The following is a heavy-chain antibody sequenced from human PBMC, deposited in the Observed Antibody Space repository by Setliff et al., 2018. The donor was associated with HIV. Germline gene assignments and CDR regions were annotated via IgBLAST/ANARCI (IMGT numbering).Heavy chain of an antibody. CDR3: AKGLSGPFDY. CDR2: ISGSGGST. CDR1: GFTFSSYA. D-gene: IGHD3-16*02. J-gene: IGHJ4*02. V-gene: IGHV3-23*01. Sequence: PGGSLRLSCVASGFTFSSYAMSWVRQAPGKGLEWVSGISGSGGSTYYADSVKGRFTISRDNSMNTLYLQMNSLRAQDTAVYYCAKGLSGPFDYWGQGTLVTVSS.